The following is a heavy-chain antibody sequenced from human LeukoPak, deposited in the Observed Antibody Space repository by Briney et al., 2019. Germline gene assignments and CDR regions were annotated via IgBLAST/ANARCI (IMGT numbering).Heavy chain of an antibody. CDR1: GGSISSGSYY. Sequence: SETLSLTCTVSGGSISSGSYYWSWIRQPAGKGLEWIGRIYTSGSTNYNPSLKSRVTISVDTSKNQFSLKLSSVTAADTAVYYCARGIAVAGTHALGYWGQGTLVTVSS. CDR3: ARGIAVAGTHALGY. V-gene: IGHV4-61*02. J-gene: IGHJ4*02. CDR2: IYTSGST. D-gene: IGHD6-19*01.